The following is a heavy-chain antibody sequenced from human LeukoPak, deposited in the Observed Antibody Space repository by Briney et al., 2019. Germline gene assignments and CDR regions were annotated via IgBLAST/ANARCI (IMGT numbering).Heavy chain of an antibody. J-gene: IGHJ4*02. CDR1: GYSISSGYY. CDR3: ARDYGTYFDY. V-gene: IGHV4-38-2*02. CDR2: LYHSGST. Sequence: PSETLSLTCAVSGYSISSGYYWGWIRQTPGKGLEWIGGLYHSGSTYYNPSLKSRVTMSVDTSKNQFSLKVTSVTAADTAVYYCARDYGTYFDYWGQGTLVTVSS. D-gene: IGHD4-17*01.